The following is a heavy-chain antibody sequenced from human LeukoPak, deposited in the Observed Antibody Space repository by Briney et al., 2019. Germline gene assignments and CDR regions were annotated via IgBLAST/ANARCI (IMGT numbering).Heavy chain of an antibody. CDR3: ARRGYGSGSYKDY. J-gene: IGHJ4*02. Sequence: GGSLRLSCAASGFTFNNHDMHWVRQALDNGLEWVAGISYDGRNKYYADSVKGRFTISRDNAKNTLYLQMNSLRAEDTAVYYCARRGYGSGSYKDYWGQGTLVTVSS. V-gene: IGHV3-30*03. D-gene: IGHD3-10*01. CDR2: ISYDGRNK. CDR1: GFTFNNHD.